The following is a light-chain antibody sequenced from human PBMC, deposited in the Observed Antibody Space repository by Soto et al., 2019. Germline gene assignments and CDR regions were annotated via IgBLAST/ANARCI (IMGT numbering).Light chain of an antibody. CDR3: QQTDSTPLT. J-gene: IGKJ4*01. Sequence: DIPMTQSPSSLSASVGDRVTITCRAGQSISRYLNWYQQKPGKAPKLLIYTASSLQSGVPSRFSGSGSGTDFTLTISSLQPEDFAVYYCQQTDSTPLTFGGGTRVDIK. V-gene: IGKV1-39*01. CDR2: TAS. CDR1: QSISRY.